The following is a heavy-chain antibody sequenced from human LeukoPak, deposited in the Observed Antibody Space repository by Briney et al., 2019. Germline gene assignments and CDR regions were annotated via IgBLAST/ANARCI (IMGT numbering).Heavy chain of an antibody. J-gene: IGHJ3*02. CDR1: GFTFSSYG. V-gene: IGHV3-33*01. D-gene: IGHD3-22*01. CDR3: ARESRPYYYDSSGYFRGPFDI. Sequence: GGSLRLSCAASGFTFSSYGMHWVRQAPGKGLEWVAVIWYDGSNKYYADSVKGRFTISRDNSKNTLYLQMNSLRAEDTAVYYCARESRPYYYDSSGYFRGPFDIWGQGTRVTVSS. CDR2: IWYDGSNK.